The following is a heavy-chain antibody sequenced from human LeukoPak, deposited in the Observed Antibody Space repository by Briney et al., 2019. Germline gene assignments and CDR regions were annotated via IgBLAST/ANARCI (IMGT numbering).Heavy chain of an antibody. J-gene: IGHJ4*02. CDR1: GFTFSSYE. CDR2: ISSSGSTI. Sequence: PGGSLRLSCAASGFTFSSYEMNWVRQAPGKGLEWVSYISSSGSTIYYADSVKGRFTISRDNAKNSLYLQMYSLRAEDTAVYYCARIDCSGGSCYSGYFDYWGQGTLVTVSS. V-gene: IGHV3-48*03. D-gene: IGHD2-15*01. CDR3: ARIDCSGGSCYSGYFDY.